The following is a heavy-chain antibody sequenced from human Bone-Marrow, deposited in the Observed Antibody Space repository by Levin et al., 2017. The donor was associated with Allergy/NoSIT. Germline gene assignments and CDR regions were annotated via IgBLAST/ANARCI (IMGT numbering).Heavy chain of an antibody. D-gene: IGHD3-10*01. CDR3: ERMSRGVIAAFDN. V-gene: IGHV2-70*01. J-gene: IGHJ3*02. CDR1: GFSLSTSGVS. Sequence: LSQTLSLTCTPSGFSLSTSGVSVGWIRQPPGKALEWLALIDWDDDKYYTTSLKTRLTISKDTSKNQVVLITTNMDPVDTATYYCERMSRGVIAAFDNWGQGTTVTVSS. CDR2: IDWDDDK.